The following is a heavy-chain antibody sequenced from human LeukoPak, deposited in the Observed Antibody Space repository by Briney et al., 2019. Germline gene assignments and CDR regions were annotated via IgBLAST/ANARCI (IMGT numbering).Heavy chain of an antibody. V-gene: IGHV4-38-2*01. Sequence: PSETLSLTRAVSGYSISSGYHWGWIRQSPGKGLEWIGSIYHSGKTYYNPSLSSRVTISVDTSMNQFSLKLTSVTATDTAVYYCARTRYCSGATCFSPELFDSWGQGTLVTVSS. J-gene: IGHJ4*02. CDR1: GYSISSGYH. D-gene: IGHD2-15*01. CDR2: IYHSGKT. CDR3: ARTRYCSGATCFSPELFDS.